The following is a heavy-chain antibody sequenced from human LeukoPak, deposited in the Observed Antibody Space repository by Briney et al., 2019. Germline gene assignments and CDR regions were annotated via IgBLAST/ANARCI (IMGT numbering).Heavy chain of an antibody. CDR1: GASIRSYF. CDR3: ARTPKRLKGYYGSGSHFDY. D-gene: IGHD3-10*01. J-gene: IGHJ4*02. Sequence: SETLSLTCSVSGASIRSYFWSWIRQSPGKGLEWIGYIYYSGSTYYNPSLKSRVTISVDTSKNQFSLKLSSVTAADTAVYYCARTPKRLKGYYGSGSHFDYWGQGTLVTVSS. V-gene: IGHV4-59*06. CDR2: IYYSGST.